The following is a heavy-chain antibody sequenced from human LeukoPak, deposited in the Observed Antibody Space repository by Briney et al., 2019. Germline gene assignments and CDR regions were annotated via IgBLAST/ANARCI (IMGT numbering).Heavy chain of an antibody. CDR3: EKEKNSGYYYHFDY. CDR1: GFTFTNFG. CDR2: VSGGGGST. V-gene: IGHV3-23*01. J-gene: IGHJ4*02. D-gene: IGHD3-22*01. Sequence: ESGGSLRLSCAASGFTFTNFGMSWVRQAPGKGLEWVSAVSGGGGSTFYADSVKGRFTISRDNSKNTVYLQMNSLRAEDTAVYYCEKEKNSGYYYHFDYWGQGTLVTVSS.